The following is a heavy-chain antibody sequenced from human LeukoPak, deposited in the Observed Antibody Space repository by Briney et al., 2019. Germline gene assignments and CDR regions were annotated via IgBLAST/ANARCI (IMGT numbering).Heavy chain of an antibody. J-gene: IGHJ4*02. D-gene: IGHD6-13*01. CDR1: GFTFSSYG. Sequence: PGGSLRLSCAASGFTFSSYGMHWVRQAPGKGLEWVAVISYDGSNKYYADSVKGRFTISRDNSKNTLYLQMNSLRAEDTAVYYCARASPGIAAAGTDYWGQGTLVTVSS. V-gene: IGHV3-30*03. CDR2: ISYDGSNK. CDR3: ARASPGIAAAGTDY.